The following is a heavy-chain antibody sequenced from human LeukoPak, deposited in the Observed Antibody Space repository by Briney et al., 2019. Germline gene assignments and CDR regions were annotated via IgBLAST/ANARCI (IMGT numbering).Heavy chain of an antibody. CDR3: ARDYYDSSGYYYFDY. D-gene: IGHD3-22*01. Sequence: GGSLRLSCAASGFTFSSYWMSLVRQAPGKGLEWVANIKQDGSEKYYVDSVKGRFTISRDNAKNSLYLQMNSLRAEDTAVYYCARDYYDSSGYYYFDYWGQGTLVTVSS. V-gene: IGHV3-7*01. CDR1: GFTFSSYW. J-gene: IGHJ4*02. CDR2: IKQDGSEK.